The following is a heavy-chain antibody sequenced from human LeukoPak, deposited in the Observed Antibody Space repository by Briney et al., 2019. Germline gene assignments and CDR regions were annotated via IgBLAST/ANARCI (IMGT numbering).Heavy chain of an antibody. CDR1: GLTFSNYR. CDR2: ISSSGNYI. J-gene: IGHJ4*02. CDR3: AGYPAEMNTL. D-gene: IGHD5-24*01. Sequence: GGSLRLSCAASGLTFSNYRMNWVRQAPGKGLEWVSSISSSGNYIYYAGSMRGRFTISRDNAKNSVYLQMSSLRAEDTAVYYCAGYPAEMNTLWGQGTLVTVSS. V-gene: IGHV3-21*01.